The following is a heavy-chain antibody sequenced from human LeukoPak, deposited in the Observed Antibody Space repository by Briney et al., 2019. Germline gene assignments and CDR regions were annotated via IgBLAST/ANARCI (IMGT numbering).Heavy chain of an antibody. V-gene: IGHV4-34*01. J-gene: IGHJ3*02. CDR2: IYHSGGT. Sequence: SETLSLTCTVYGGSFSGHFWSWIRQPPGKGLEWIGEIYHSGGTNYHPSLKSRVTISVDTSKNQFSLTLSSVTAADTAVYYCARLGYIVVVVAAQGDAFDIWGQGTMVTVSS. CDR3: ARLGYIVVVVAAQGDAFDI. CDR1: GGSFSGHF. D-gene: IGHD2-15*01.